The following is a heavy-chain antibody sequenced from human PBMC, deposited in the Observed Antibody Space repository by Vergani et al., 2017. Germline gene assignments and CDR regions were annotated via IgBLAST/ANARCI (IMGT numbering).Heavy chain of an antibody. J-gene: IGHJ5*02. CDR3: ARNLYYYSHYVWFDP. CDR2: ISYSGRT. CDR1: GGSISSSGYY. D-gene: IGHD4-11*01. V-gene: IGHV4-31*03. Sequence: QVQLQESGPGLAKTSQTLSLTCTVSGGSISSSGYYWNWIRQRPGKGLEYIGYISYSGRTFYNPSLKRRVTISVDTSKNQLSLNLISVTAADTAVYYCARNLYYYSHYVWFDPWGQGTLVTVAS.